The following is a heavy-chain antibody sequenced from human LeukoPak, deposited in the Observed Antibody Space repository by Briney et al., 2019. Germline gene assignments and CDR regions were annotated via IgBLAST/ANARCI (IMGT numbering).Heavy chain of an antibody. D-gene: IGHD3-22*01. CDR2: IYSGGST. Sequence: GGPLRLSCAASGFTVSSNYMSWVRQAPGKGLEWVSVIYSGGSTYYADSVKGRFTISRDNSKNTLYLQMNSLRAEDTAVYYCARAQSPYYYDSSGYHNWGQGTLVAVSS. CDR3: ARAQSPYYYDSSGYHN. CDR1: GFTVSSNY. J-gene: IGHJ4*02. V-gene: IGHV3-53*01.